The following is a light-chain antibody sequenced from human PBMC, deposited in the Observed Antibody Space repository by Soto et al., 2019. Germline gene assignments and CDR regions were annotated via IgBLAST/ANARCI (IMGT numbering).Light chain of an antibody. CDR1: QSVGSN. J-gene: IGKJ1*01. CDR3: QQYNNWQWT. V-gene: IGKV3-15*01. CDR2: GAS. Sequence: EVEMTQSPANLSASPGERATLSCRASQSVGSNLAWYQQRPGQSPRLLIYGASTRATDIPARFSGSGSGAEFTLTLSSLQSEDVAVYYCQQYNNWQWTFGQGTKVDIK.